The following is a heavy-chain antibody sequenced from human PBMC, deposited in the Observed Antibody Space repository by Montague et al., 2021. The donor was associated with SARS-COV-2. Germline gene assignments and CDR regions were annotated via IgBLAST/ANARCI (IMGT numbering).Heavy chain of an antibody. V-gene: IGHV6-1*01. CDR1: GGSVSSNSAT. D-gene: IGHD1-1*01. CDR3: TSGREGNYNVMDV. CDR2: PYYGSKWYN. Sequence: CAISGGSVSSNSATWNWVMQSPSRGLDWLGRPYYGSKWYNDYAVSVRGRVTINPDTSKNQFSLQLNSVTPENTAIYYCTSGREGNYNVMDVWGQGTTVNVSS. J-gene: IGHJ6*02.